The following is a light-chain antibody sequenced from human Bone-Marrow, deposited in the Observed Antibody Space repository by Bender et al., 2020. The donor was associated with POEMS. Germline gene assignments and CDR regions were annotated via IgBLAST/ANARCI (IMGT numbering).Light chain of an antibody. CDR1: SSNIGAHA. CDR2: SSH. CDR3: AVWDDSRNGWV. J-gene: IGLJ3*02. V-gene: IGLV1-44*01. Sequence: QSVLTQPPSASGTPGQRVTISCSGGSSNIGAHAVNWYQHLPGTAPNLLIYSSHRRPSEVPDRFSGSRSGASGSLAISGLQSEDEAEYYCAVWDDSRNGWVFGGGTKLTVL.